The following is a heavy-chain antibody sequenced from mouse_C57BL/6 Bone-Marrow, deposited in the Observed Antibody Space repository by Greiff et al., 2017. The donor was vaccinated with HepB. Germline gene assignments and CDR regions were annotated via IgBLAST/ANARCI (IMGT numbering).Heavy chain of an antibody. D-gene: IGHD2-12*01. CDR1: GYTFTSYW. CDR3: ASGAHYYSYDGGYAMDY. J-gene: IGHJ4*01. CDR2: IDPSDSST. Sequence: QVQLQQPGAELVRPGPSVKLSCKASGYTFTSYWMHWVKQRPGQGLEWIGVIDPSDSSTNYNQKFKGKATWTVDTSSSTAYMQLSSLTSEDSAVYYCASGAHYYSYDGGYAMDYWGQGTSVTVSS. V-gene: IGHV1-59*01.